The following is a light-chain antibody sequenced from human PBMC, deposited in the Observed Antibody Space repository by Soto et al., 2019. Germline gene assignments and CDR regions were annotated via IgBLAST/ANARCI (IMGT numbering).Light chain of an antibody. J-gene: IGKJ1*01. Sequence: EIVLTHSSGTLSLSPGERATISCRASQSVSSSYLAWYQQKPGQAPRLLIYGASSRATGIPDRFSGSGSGTDFTLTISRLEPEDFAVYYCQQYGSSPRTFGQGTKLDIK. V-gene: IGKV3-20*01. CDR1: QSVSSSY. CDR2: GAS. CDR3: QQYGSSPRT.